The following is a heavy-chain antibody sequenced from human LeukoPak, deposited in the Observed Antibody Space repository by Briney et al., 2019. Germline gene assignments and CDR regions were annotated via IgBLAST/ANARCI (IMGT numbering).Heavy chain of an antibody. CDR1: GFTFSSYS. J-gene: IGHJ4*02. Sequence: GGSLRLSCAASGFTFSSYSMNWVRQAPGQGLEWVSSISSSSSYIYYADSVKGRFTTSRDNAKKSLYLQMNSLRAEDTSVYYCAREGSIVPHQDLHSWGQGTLVTVSS. V-gene: IGHV3-21*01. CDR2: ISSSSSYI. D-gene: IGHD2-8*01. CDR3: AREGSIVPHQDLHS.